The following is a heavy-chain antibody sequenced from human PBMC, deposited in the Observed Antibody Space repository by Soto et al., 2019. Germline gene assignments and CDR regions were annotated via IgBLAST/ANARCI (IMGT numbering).Heavy chain of an antibody. CDR3: AREGGGIYYYYYGMDV. J-gene: IGHJ6*02. CDR1: GYTFTIYD. Sequence: ASVKVSCKASGYTFTIYDMHWVRQAPGQGLEWMGIINPSVGSTSYAQKFQGRVTITGDTSTSTAYMELSSLRSEDTAVYYCAREGGGIYYYYYGMDVWGQGTTVTVS. V-gene: IGHV1-46*01. CDR2: INPSVGST. D-gene: IGHD2-15*01.